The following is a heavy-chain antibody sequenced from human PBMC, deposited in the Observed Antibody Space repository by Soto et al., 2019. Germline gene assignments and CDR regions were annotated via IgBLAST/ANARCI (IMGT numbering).Heavy chain of an antibody. CDR2: ISSSSSYI. CDR3: ARDCSSTSCYGHYYYGMDV. J-gene: IGHJ6*02. CDR1: GFTFSSYS. D-gene: IGHD2-2*01. Sequence: GGSLRLSCAASGFTFSSYSMNWVRQAPGKGLEWVSSISSSSSYIYYADSVKGRFTISRDNAKNSLYLQMNSLRAEDTAVYYCARDCSSTSCYGHYYYGMDVWGQGTTVTVSS. V-gene: IGHV3-21*01.